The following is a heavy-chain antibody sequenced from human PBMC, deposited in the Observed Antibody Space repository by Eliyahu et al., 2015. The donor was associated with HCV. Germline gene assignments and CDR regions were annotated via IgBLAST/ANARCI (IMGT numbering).Heavy chain of an antibody. CDR3: TKDAPYCGGDCYSPDLDF. D-gene: IGHD2-21*01. V-gene: IGHV3-43*02. CDR2: VTADGDSA. CDR1: GFTFDDYA. J-gene: IGHJ4*02. Sequence: EVQLVESGGGVVQHGGSLRLSCAASGFTFDDYAXHWVRQGPRKGLEWVGLVTADGDSAHYAASVKGRFTISRDNSKNSLYLQMKSLTTDDTALYFCTKDAPYCGGDCYSPDLDFWGQGTLVTVSP.